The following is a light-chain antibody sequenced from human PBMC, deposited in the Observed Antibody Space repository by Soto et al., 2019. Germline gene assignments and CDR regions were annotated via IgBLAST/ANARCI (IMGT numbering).Light chain of an antibody. V-gene: IGLV1-44*01. CDR2: TDN. CDR1: SSTSGINP. J-gene: IGLJ1*01. Sequence: QSGVAQPPSAAGTPGQRVTISCSGGSSTSGINPVNWIQQLPGTPPKVLIHTDNERPSGVPDRFSGSKSGTSASLAIKGLQSGDEADDDCGAWDESLNGYVFGTRTNVTGL. CDR3: GAWDESLNGYV.